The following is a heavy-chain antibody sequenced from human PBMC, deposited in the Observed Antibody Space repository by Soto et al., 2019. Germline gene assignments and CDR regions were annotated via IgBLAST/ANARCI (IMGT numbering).Heavy chain of an antibody. V-gene: IGHV3-30-3*01. J-gene: IGHJ4*02. D-gene: IGHD2-15*01. CDR1: GFTFSSYA. Sequence: PGGSLRLSCAASGFTFSSYAMHWVRQAPGKGLEWVAVISYDGSNKYYADSVKGRFTISRDNSKNTLYLQMNSLRAEDTAVYYCASDCSGGSCYSSPWPNYYFDYWGQGTLVTAPQ. CDR3: ASDCSGGSCYSSPWPNYYFDY. CDR2: ISYDGSNK.